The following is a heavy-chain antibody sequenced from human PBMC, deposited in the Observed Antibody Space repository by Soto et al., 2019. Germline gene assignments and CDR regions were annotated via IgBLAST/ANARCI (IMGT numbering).Heavy chain of an antibody. Sequence: ETLSLTCIVSGGSMIAYYWNWMRQPPGKGLQWIGYTYYSGSTTYNPSLKSRVTISVDSSKNQFSLKLDSVTPADTAVYYCARVRGTAGKRYFDYWGPGTLVTVSS. CDR2: TYYSGST. CDR3: ARVRGTAGKRYFDY. D-gene: IGHD6-13*01. J-gene: IGHJ4*02. V-gene: IGHV4-59*01. CDR1: GGSMIAYY.